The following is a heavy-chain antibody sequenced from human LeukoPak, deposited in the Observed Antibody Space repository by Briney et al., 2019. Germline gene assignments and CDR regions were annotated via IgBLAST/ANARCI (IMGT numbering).Heavy chain of an antibody. J-gene: IGHJ3*02. CDR1: GFTFSDYY. CDR2: ISSSGSTI. Sequence: PGGSLRLSCAASGFTFSDYYMSWIRQAPGKGLEWVSYISSSGSTIYYADSVKGRFTISRDNSKNTLYLQMNSLRAEDTAVYYCARDAPDELELSAFDIWGQGTMVTVSS. V-gene: IGHV3-11*04. D-gene: IGHD1-7*01. CDR3: ARDAPDELELSAFDI.